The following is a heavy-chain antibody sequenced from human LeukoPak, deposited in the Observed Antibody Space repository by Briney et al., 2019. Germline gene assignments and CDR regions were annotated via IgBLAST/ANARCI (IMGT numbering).Heavy chain of an antibody. Sequence: GGSLRLSCAASGFTFSSYGMSWVRQAPGKGLEWVSVISRSGGTTYYADSVKGRFTISRDNSKNTLYLQMNSLRAEDTAVYYCARDPYGSGGHWGQGTLVTVSS. CDR1: GFTFSSYG. CDR2: ISRSGGTT. D-gene: IGHD3-10*01. CDR3: ARDPYGSGGH. J-gene: IGHJ4*02. V-gene: IGHV3-23*01.